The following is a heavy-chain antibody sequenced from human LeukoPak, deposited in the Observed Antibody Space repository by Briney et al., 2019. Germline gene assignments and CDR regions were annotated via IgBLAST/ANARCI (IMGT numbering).Heavy chain of an antibody. J-gene: IGHJ5*02. CDR2: ISASGDNT. D-gene: IGHD2-2*02. CDR1: VFTFISDV. Sequence: VGSLRLSCAASVFTFISDVMSSGPEAPGKGLEWWSAISASGDNTYYADSMKCRFTISRDNSRHTLYLQVTTLRAADTALYYCAKTDCTSTSCYIGWFDPWGQGTLVTVSS. CDR3: AKTDCTSTSCYIGWFDP. V-gene: IGHV3-23*01.